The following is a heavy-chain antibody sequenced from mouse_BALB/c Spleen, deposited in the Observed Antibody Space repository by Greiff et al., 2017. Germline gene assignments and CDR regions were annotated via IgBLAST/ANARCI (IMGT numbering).Heavy chain of an antibody. Sequence: VQLQQSGPELVKPGASVKISCKASGYAFSSSWMNWVKQRPGQGLEWIGRIYPGDGDTNYNGKFKGKATLTADKSSSTAYMQLSSLTSVDSAVYFCARFTTATEYYAMDYWGQGTSVTVSS. V-gene: IGHV1-82*01. J-gene: IGHJ4*01. CDR1: GYAFSSSW. CDR2: IYPGDGDT. D-gene: IGHD1-2*01. CDR3: ARFTTATEYYAMDY.